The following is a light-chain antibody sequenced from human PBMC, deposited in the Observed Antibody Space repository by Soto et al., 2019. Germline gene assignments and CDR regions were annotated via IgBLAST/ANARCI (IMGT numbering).Light chain of an antibody. Sequence: EIVLTQSPGTLSLSPGERATLSCRASQSVSSTYLAWYQQKPGQAPRLLIYGASTRATGISDRFSGSGSGTDFTLTISRLEPQESAVYYCQQYGGSPPITFGQGTRLEIK. J-gene: IGKJ5*01. CDR3: QQYGGSPPIT. CDR2: GAS. V-gene: IGKV3-20*01. CDR1: QSVSSTY.